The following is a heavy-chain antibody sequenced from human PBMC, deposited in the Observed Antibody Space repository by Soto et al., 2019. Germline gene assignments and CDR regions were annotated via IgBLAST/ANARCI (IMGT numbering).Heavy chain of an antibody. CDR1: GGSISSGDYY. V-gene: IGHV4-61*08. CDR3: ARRDIVATTSWFDP. J-gene: IGHJ5*02. D-gene: IGHD5-12*01. CDR2: IYYSGST. Sequence: SETLSLTCTVSGGSISSGDYYWSWIRQPPGKGLEWIGNIYYSGSTNYNPSLKSRVTISVDTSKNQFSLKLSSVTAADTAVYYCARRDIVATTSWFDPWGQGTLVTVSS.